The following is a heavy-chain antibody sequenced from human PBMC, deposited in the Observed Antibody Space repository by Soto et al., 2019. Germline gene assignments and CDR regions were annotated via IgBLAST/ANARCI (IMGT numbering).Heavy chain of an antibody. CDR1: GGAFSSRS. CDR2: IIPMFGTT. Sequence: ASVKVSCKASGGAFSSRSINWVRQAPGQGLEWMGGIIPMFGTTNYAQKLQGRVTLTADESTSTAYMEMTDLRSEDTAVYYCAEGGGGYDTWGQGTLVTVS. D-gene: IGHD3-22*01. J-gene: IGHJ5*02. CDR3: AEGGGGYDT. V-gene: IGHV1-69*13.